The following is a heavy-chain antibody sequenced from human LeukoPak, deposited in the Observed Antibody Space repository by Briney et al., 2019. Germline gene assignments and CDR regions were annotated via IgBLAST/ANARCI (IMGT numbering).Heavy chain of an antibody. CDR3: ARPGYSPYICYFDY. D-gene: IGHD3-22*01. CDR2: INWNGGST. V-gene: IGHV3-20*04. J-gene: IGHJ4*02. Sequence: GGSLRLSCTASGFTFGDYAMSWVRQAPGKGLEWVSGINWNGGSTGYADSVKGRFTISRDNAKNSLYLQMNSLRAEDTALYYCARPGYSPYICYFDYWGQGTLVTVSS. CDR1: GFTFGDYA.